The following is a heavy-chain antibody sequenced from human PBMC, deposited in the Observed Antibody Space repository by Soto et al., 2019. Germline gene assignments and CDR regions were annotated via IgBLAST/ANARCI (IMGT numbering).Heavy chain of an antibody. J-gene: IGHJ4*02. D-gene: IGHD3-3*01. CDR1: GYTFTSYG. CDR2: ISAYNGNT. Sequence: ASVKVSCKASGYTFTSYGISWVRQAPGQGLEWMGWISAYNGNTNYAQKLQGRVTMTTDTSTSTAYMELRSLRSDETAVYYCARVGGREYYDFWSGYYPDYWGQGTLVTSPQ. V-gene: IGHV1-18*01. CDR3: ARVGGREYYDFWSGYYPDY.